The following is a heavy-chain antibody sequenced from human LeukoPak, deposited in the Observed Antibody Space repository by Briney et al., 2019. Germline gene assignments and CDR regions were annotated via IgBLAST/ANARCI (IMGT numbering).Heavy chain of an antibody. J-gene: IGHJ5*02. Sequence: ASVTVSCKASGGTFSSYAISWVRQAPGQGLEWMGGIIPIFGTANYAQKFQGRVTITTDESTSTAYMELSSLRSEDTAVYYCAREGHSSSWRDFDPWGQGTLVTVSS. CDR2: IIPIFGTA. CDR1: GGTFSSYA. CDR3: AREGHSSSWRDFDP. V-gene: IGHV1-69*05. D-gene: IGHD6-13*01.